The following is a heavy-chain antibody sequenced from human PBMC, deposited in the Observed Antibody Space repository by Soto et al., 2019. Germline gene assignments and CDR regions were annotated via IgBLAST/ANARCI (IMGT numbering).Heavy chain of an antibody. J-gene: IGHJ3*02. CDR1: GYTFTSYY. D-gene: IGHD2-2*01. CDR2: INPSGGST. V-gene: IGHV1-46*03. CDR3: ARETPALFDAFDI. Sequence: ASVKVSCKASGYTFTSYYMHWVRQAPGQELEWMGIINPSGGSTSYAQKFQGRVTMTRDTSTSTVYMELSSLRSEDTAVYYCARETPALFDAFDIWGQGTMVTVSS.